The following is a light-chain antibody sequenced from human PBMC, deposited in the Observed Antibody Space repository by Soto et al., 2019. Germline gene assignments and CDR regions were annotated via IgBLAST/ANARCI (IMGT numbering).Light chain of an antibody. V-gene: IGLV2-8*01. CDR1: SSDIGGYNS. CDR3: SSYSSSRAAV. CDR2: DVT. Sequence: QSALTQSPSASGSPGQSVTISCTGTSSDIGGYNSVSWYQQHPGKAPKVMIYDVTKRPSGVPDRFSGSKSGNTASLTVSALQAEDEADYYCSSYSSSRAAVFGTGTKLTVL. J-gene: IGLJ1*01.